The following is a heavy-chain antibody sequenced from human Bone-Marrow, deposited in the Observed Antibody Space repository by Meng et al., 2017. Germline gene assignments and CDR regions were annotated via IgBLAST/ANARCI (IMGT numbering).Heavy chain of an antibody. CDR2: MLEDGITK. Sequence: VQMVESGGGLVQPGVSLRLSCAASGFTFSSHSMHWVRQAPGKGLEWITVMLEDGITKNYADSVKGRFTISRENSKNTLYLQMNSLRVEDTAVYYCARDIMGGSYSVDYWGQGTLVTVSS. J-gene: IGHJ4*02. D-gene: IGHD3-10*01. V-gene: IGHV3-30*04. CDR1: GFTFSSHS. CDR3: ARDIMGGSYSVDY.